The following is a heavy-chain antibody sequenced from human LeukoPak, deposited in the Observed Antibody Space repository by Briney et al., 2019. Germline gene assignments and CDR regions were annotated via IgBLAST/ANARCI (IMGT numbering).Heavy chain of an antibody. D-gene: IGHD2-15*01. J-gene: IGHJ6*02. CDR2: INHSGST. Sequence: SETLSLTCAVYGGSFSGYYWSWIRQPPGKGLEWIGEINHSGSTNYNPSLKSRVTISVDTSKNQFSLKLSSVTAADTAVYYCARGLGFCSGANCYASNGVDVWGQGTTVSVSS. CDR3: ARGLGFCSGANCYASNGVDV. CDR1: GGSFSGYY. V-gene: IGHV4-34*01.